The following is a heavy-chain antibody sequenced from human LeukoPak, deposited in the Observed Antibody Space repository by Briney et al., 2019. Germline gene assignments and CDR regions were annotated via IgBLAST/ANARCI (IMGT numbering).Heavy chain of an antibody. V-gene: IGHV4-59*06. CDR2: IYYSGST. CDR3: ARDLYGSGI. D-gene: IGHD3-10*01. Sequence: PSETLSLTCTVSGGSISSYHWSWIRQPAGKGLEWIGYIYYSGSTYYNPSLKSRVTISVDTSKNQFSLKLSSVTAADTAVYYCARDLYGSGIWGQGTLVTVSS. J-gene: IGHJ4*02. CDR1: GGSISSYH.